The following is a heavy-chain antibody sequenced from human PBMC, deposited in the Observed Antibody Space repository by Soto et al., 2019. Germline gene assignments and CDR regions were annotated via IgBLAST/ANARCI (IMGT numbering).Heavy chain of an antibody. Sequence: QVQLVQSGAEVKKPGSSVKVSCKASGGTFSSYAISWVRQAPGQGLEWMGGIIPIFGTANYAQKFQGRVTINADESMSTAFMGLSSLSSEDTAVYYCARDRGVVVVVAANQRGDYYYGMDVWGQGTTVTVSS. D-gene: IGHD2-15*01. CDR1: GGTFSSYA. J-gene: IGHJ6*02. CDR2: IIPIFGTA. CDR3: ARDRGVVVVVAANQRGDYYYGMDV. V-gene: IGHV1-69*01.